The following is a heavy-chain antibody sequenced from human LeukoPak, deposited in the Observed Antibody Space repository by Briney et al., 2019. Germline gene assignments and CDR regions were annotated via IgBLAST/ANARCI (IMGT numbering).Heavy chain of an antibody. V-gene: IGHV4-61*02. J-gene: IGHJ5*02. Sequence: PSETLSLTCTVSGGSISGGSYYWSWIRQPAGKGLEWIGRIYPSGSTNYNPSLKSRVTISIDTSKNQFSLNLSSVTAADTAVYYCAKVWWGDCSGGRCYWFDPWGQGTLVTVSS. D-gene: IGHD2-15*01. CDR3: AKVWWGDCSGGRCYWFDP. CDR2: IYPSGST. CDR1: GGSISGGSYY.